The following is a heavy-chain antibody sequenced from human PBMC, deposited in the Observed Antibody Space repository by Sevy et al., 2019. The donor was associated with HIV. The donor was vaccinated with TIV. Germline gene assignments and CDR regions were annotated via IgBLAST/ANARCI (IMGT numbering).Heavy chain of an antibody. D-gene: IGHD3-9*01. CDR1: GYTFTSQY. J-gene: IGHJ4*02. V-gene: IGHV1-46*01. Sequence: ASVKVSCKASGYTFTSQYMHWVRQAPGQGLEWMGIINPSGGNTRYAQKFQGRVTMTRDTSTSTVYMELSSLRSENTAVYYDARDSDNYDILAGYYPFDYWGQGTLVTVSS. CDR2: INPSGGNT. CDR3: ARDSDNYDILAGYYPFDY.